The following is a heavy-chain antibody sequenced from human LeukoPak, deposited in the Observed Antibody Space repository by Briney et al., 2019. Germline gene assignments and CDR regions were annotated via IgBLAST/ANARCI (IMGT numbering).Heavy chain of an antibody. Sequence: PSETLSLTCSVSGGSISGGTYYRGWIRQPPGKGLEWIGSIYYTGSTYDNPSLKSRVTISVDTSKNQFSLKLSSVTAADTAVYYCARRGGSGRASDYWGQGTLVTVSS. CDR1: GGSISGGTYY. D-gene: IGHD1-26*01. CDR2: IYYTGST. J-gene: IGHJ4*02. V-gene: IGHV4-39*01. CDR3: ARRGGSGRASDY.